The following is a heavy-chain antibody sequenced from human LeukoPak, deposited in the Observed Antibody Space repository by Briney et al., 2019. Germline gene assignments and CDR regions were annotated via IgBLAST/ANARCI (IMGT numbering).Heavy chain of an antibody. J-gene: IGHJ4*02. CDR3: ARDTHYYYDSSGYLLL. Sequence: GGSLRLSCAASGFTFSSYPMHWVRQAPGQGLEWVAVISNDGSNKYYADSVKGRFTISRDNSKNTLYLQMNSLRAEDTAVYYCARDTHYYYDSSGYLLLWGQGTLVTVSS. CDR1: GFTFSSYP. D-gene: IGHD3-22*01. CDR2: ISNDGSNK. V-gene: IGHV3-30*04.